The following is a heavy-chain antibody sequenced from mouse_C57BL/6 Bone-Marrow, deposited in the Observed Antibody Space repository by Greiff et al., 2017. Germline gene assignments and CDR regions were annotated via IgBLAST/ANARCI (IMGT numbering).Heavy chain of an antibody. CDR3: TSYDGYPIFDY. D-gene: IGHD2-3*01. V-gene: IGHV1-5*01. J-gene: IGHJ2*01. Sequence: EVQLQQSGTVLARPGASVKMSCKTSGYTFTSYWMHWVKQRPGQGLEWIGAIYPGNSDTSYNQKFNGKAKLTAVTSASTAYMELSSLTNEDSAVYYCTSYDGYPIFDYWGQGTTLTVSS. CDR1: GYTFTSYW. CDR2: IYPGNSDT.